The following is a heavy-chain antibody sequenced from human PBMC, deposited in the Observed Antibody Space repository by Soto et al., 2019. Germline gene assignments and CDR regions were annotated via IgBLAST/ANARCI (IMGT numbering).Heavy chain of an antibody. J-gene: IGHJ3*01. CDR2: ISADNGDT. D-gene: IGHD3-9*01. V-gene: IGHV1-18*01. CDR3: ARDRDILTGYDHRVFEF. Sequence: QVQLVQSGPEVKKPGASVSISCKASGYTSTDYGITWLRQAPGQGLEWVGWISADNGDTKYAKKVQDRLVMTTDTSAKTAYMELRSLTSDDTAVYYCARDRDILTGYDHRVFEFWGQGTMVTVSS. CDR1: GYTSTDYG.